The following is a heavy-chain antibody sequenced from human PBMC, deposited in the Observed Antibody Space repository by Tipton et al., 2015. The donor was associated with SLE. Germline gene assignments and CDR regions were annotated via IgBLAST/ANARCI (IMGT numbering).Heavy chain of an antibody. J-gene: IGHJ4*03. CDR2: IYYSGTT. CDR3: ARIDY. CDR1: GGSISSSSHY. V-gene: IGHV4-39*07. Sequence: TLSLTCTVSGGSISSSSHYWGWIRQPPGKGLEWIGSIYYSGTTYYNPSLKSRVTISVDTSKNQFSLKLSSVTAADTAVYYCARIDYWGQGTMVTVSS.